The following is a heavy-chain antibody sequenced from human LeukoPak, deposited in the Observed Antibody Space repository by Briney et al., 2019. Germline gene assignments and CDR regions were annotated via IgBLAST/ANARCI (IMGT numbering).Heavy chain of an antibody. Sequence: KTSETLSLTCTVSGGSISSGSYYWSWIRQPAGKGLEWIGRIYTSGSTNYNPSLKSRVTISVDTSKNQFSLKLSSVTAADTAVYYCAGARYNWNYGNWFDPWGQGTLVTVSS. CDR3: AGARYNWNYGNWFDP. V-gene: IGHV4-61*02. J-gene: IGHJ5*02. D-gene: IGHD1-7*01. CDR2: IYTSGST. CDR1: GGSISSGSYY.